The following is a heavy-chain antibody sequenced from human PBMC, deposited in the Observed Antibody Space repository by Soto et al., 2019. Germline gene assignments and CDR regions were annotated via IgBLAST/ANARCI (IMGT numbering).Heavy chain of an antibody. V-gene: IGHV3-30*18. CDR1: GFTFSTYG. Sequence: GGSLRLSCAASGFTFSTYGMHWVRQAPGKGLEWVAVISYDGSKKDYADSVKGRFTISRDNSKYTLYLQTNSLGAEDTAVYYCAKSYYDSSGYYWIDQWGHGTLVTVYS. CDR2: ISYDGSKK. CDR3: AKSYYDSSGYYWIDQ. D-gene: IGHD3-22*01. J-gene: IGHJ5*02.